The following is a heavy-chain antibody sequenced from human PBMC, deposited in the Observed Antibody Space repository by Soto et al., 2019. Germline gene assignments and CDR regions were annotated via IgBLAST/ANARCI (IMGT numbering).Heavy chain of an antibody. CDR3: ARVGTVRYDFDD. J-gene: IGHJ4*02. D-gene: IGHD1-1*01. Sequence: EVQLVESGGGLVQPGGSLRLSCAASGFTFSSYWMHWVRQAPGEGLVWVSRVNSDESTTSYADTVKGRVTNSRDNARNTLYRQMNSLRAEDPAVYHCARVGTVRYDFDDWGQGTRVTVSS. CDR2: VNSDESTT. CDR1: GFTFSSYW. V-gene: IGHV3-74*01.